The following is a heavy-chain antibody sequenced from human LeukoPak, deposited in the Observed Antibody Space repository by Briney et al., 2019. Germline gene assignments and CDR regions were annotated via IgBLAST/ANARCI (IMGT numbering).Heavy chain of an antibody. CDR2: IKQDGSEG. J-gene: IGHJ4*02. CDR1: GFTFSSYW. Sequence: PGGSLRLSCAASGFTFSSYWMSWVRQAPGKGLEWVANIKQDGSEGYYVDSVEGRFTISRDNAKNSLYLQMNSLRAEDTAVYYCARASSDYDILTGQYYFDYWGQGTLVTVSS. V-gene: IGHV3-7*03. D-gene: IGHD3-9*01. CDR3: ARASSDYDILTGQYYFDY.